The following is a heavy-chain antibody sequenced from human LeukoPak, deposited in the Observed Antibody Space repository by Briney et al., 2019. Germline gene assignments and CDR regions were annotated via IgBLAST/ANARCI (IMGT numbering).Heavy chain of an antibody. J-gene: IGHJ3*02. CDR2: INHSGST. D-gene: IGHD1-14*01. Sequence: SETLSLACAVYGGSFSGYYWSWIRQPPGKGLEWIGEINHSGSTNYNPSLKSRVTISVDTSKNQFSLKLSSVTAADTAVYYCARRRRAYPGGGAFDIWGQGTMVTVSS. CDR1: GGSFSGYY. CDR3: ARRRRAYPGGGAFDI. V-gene: IGHV4-34*01.